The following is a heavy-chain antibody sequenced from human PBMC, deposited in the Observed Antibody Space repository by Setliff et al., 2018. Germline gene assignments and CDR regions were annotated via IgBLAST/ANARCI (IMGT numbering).Heavy chain of an antibody. V-gene: IGHV4-30-4*08. D-gene: IGHD3-22*01. J-gene: IGHJ4*02. Sequence: SETLSLTCTVSGGSISSGDYYWSWIRQPPGKGLEWIGYIYSSGSTYYNPSLKSQVSISVDTSKNQFSLKLRSVTAAATAVYYCARESRYYYDNLGTLDYWGQGTLVTVSS. CDR3: ARESRYYYDNLGTLDY. CDR1: GGSISSGDYY. CDR2: IYSSGST.